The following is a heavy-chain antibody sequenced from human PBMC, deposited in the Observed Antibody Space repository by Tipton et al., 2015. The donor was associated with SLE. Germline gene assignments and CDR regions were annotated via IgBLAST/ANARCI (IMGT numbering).Heavy chain of an antibody. D-gene: IGHD6-25*01. Sequence: QSGAEVKKPGASVKVSCKTSGYTFNDYYIHWVRLAPGQGLEWMGWINPNTGGVTYARKFQGRVTMTRDTSMTTAYMELSRLRSEDTAVYYCAADQAANDVFDIWGQGTMVTVSS. J-gene: IGHJ3*02. CDR2: INPNTGGV. CDR1: GYTFNDYY. V-gene: IGHV1-2*02. CDR3: AADQAANDVFDI.